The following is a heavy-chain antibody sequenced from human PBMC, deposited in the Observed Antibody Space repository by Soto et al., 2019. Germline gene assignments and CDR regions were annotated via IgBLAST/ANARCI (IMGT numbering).Heavy chain of an antibody. CDR3: AKYSSGWLDY. D-gene: IGHD6-19*01. V-gene: IGHV4-39*07. Sequence: ETLSLTCSVSGASISSSSYYWGWIRQPPGKGLEWIGSIYRSGYTYDNPSLKSRLTISVDASTNQFSLKLSSVTAADTAVYYCAKYSSGWLDYWGQGTLVTVSS. CDR2: IYRSGYT. J-gene: IGHJ4*02. CDR1: GASISSSSYY.